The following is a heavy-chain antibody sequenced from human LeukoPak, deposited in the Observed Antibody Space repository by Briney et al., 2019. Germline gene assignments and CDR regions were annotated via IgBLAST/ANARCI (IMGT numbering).Heavy chain of an antibody. CDR3: ARDRLYCSGSSCHRGFDY. CDR2: ISYSGST. J-gene: IGHJ4*02. V-gene: IGHV4-59*01. D-gene: IGHD2-15*01. CDR1: GGSISSYY. Sequence: PSETLSLTCTVSGGSISSYYWSWIRQPPGKGLEWIGYISYSGSTNYNPSLKSRVTISVDTSKNQSSLKLSSVTAADTAVYYCARDRLYCSGSSCHRGFDYWGQGTLVTVSS.